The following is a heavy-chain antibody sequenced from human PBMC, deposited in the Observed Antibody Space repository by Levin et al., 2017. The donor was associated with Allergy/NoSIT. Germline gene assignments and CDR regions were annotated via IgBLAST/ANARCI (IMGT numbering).Heavy chain of an antibody. D-gene: IGHD5-18*01. CDR1: GGSISSGGYS. Sequence: SETLSLTCAVSGGSISSGGYSWSWIRQPPGKGLEWIGNIYLSGSTNDNPSLKSRVTISVDTSKNQFSLKLSYVTAADTAVYYCGRVAGCSYGYYFDYWGPGTLVTVSS. V-gene: IGHV4-30-2*01. CDR3: GRVAGCSYGYYFDY. J-gene: IGHJ4*02. CDR2: IYLSGST.